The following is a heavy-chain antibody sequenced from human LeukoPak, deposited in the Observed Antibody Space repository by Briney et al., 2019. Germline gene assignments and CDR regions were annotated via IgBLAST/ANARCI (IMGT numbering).Heavy chain of an antibody. CDR2: IRYDGSDT. J-gene: IGHJ4*02. D-gene: IGHD2-2*01. V-gene: IGHV3-30*02. Sequence: GGSLRLSCAASGFTFNSYGMHWVRQAPGKGLEWVAFIRYDGSDTYYADSVKGRFTISRDSSKSTLYLQMNSLRVEDTAVYYCASTTDILGYCSSTSCAFDYWGQGTLVTVSS. CDR3: ASTTDILGYCSSTSCAFDY. CDR1: GFTFNSYG.